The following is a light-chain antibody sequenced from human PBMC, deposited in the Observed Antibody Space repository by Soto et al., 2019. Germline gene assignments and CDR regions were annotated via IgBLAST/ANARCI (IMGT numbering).Light chain of an antibody. Sequence: QSALTQPASVSGSPGQSITIPCTAASSDVSGYNYVSWYQQHPGKVPKLIIYEVSNRPSGISNRFSGSKSGNTASLTISGLQAEDEADYFCSTYTTSSTFEFGGGTKLTVL. V-gene: IGLV2-14*01. CDR1: SSDVSGYNY. CDR3: STYTTSSTFE. J-gene: IGLJ3*02. CDR2: EVS.